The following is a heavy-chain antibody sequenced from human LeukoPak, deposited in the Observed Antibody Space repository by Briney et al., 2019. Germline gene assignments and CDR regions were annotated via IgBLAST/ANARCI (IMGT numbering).Heavy chain of an antibody. Sequence: SETLSLTCAVYGGSFSGYYWSWIRQPPGKGLEWIGEINHSGSTNYNPSLKSRVTISVDTSKNQFSLKLSSVTAADTAVYYCARGQQQLSPFDPWGQGTLVTVSS. J-gene: IGHJ5*02. D-gene: IGHD6-13*01. CDR2: INHSGST. CDR3: ARGQQQLSPFDP. CDR1: GGSFSGYY. V-gene: IGHV4-34*01.